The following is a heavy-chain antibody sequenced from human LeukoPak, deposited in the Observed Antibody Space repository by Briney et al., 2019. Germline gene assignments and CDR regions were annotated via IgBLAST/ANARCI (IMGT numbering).Heavy chain of an antibody. CDR2: INPSGGST. V-gene: IGHV1-46*01. Sequence: ASVTVSCKASGYTFTSYYMHWVRQAPGQGLEWMGIINPSGGSTSYAQKFQGRVTMTRDMSTSTVYMELSSLRSEDTAVYYCARAGIMIVVAPDAFDIWGQGTMVTVSS. CDR1: GYTFTSYY. CDR3: ARAGIMIVVAPDAFDI. J-gene: IGHJ3*02. D-gene: IGHD3-22*01.